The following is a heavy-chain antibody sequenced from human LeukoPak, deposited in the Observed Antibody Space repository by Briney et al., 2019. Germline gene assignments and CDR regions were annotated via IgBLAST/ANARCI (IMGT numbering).Heavy chain of an antibody. CDR2: ISSGSGYI. V-gene: IGHV3-21*01. J-gene: IGHJ4*02. D-gene: IGHD3-10*01. CDR3: ARDGEGTSLSFFDY. Sequence: KPGGSLRLSCAASGFTFSGYSLNWVRQAPGKGLGWVSSISSGSGYIYYADSVKGRFTISRDNAKTSLYLQMNSLRAEDTAVYYCARDGEGTSLSFFDYWGLGTLVTVSS. CDR1: GFTFSGYS.